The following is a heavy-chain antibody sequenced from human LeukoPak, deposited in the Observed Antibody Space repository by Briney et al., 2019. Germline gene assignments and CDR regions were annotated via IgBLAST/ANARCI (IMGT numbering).Heavy chain of an antibody. CDR3: VGGQQLGFDY. CDR2: ISSSSSYI. J-gene: IGHJ4*02. Sequence: GGSLRLSCLASGFTFSSYAMSWVRPAPGKGLEWVSSISSSSSYIYYADSVKGRFTISRDNAKNTLYLQMNSLRAEDTAVYYCVGGQQLGFDYWGQGTLVTVSS. D-gene: IGHD6-13*01. CDR1: GFTFSSYA. V-gene: IGHV3-21*01.